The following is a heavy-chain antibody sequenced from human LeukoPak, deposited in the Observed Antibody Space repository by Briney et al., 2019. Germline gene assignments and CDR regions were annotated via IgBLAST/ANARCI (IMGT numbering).Heavy chain of an antibody. Sequence: GGSLRLSCAASGFTFSSYGINWVRQTPGKGLEWVSYISSSSSAINYADPVRGRFTISRDNAKNSLYLQMNSLRPEDTAVYYCARGGAARPDYWGRGTLVTVSS. D-gene: IGHD6-6*01. CDR1: GFTFSSYG. CDR2: ISSSSSAI. J-gene: IGHJ4*02. CDR3: ARGGAARPDY. V-gene: IGHV3-48*01.